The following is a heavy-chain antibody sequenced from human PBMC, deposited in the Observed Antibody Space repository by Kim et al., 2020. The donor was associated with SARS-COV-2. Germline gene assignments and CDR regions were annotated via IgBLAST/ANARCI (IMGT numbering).Heavy chain of an antibody. CDR2: MNPKSGNT. D-gene: IGHD6-19*01. J-gene: IGHJ4*02. Sequence: ASVKVSCKASGYTFSTYDINWVRQAPGQGLEWMAWMNPKSGNTGFAQKFQGRVTLTRNTSSSTAYMELRGLRSDVTAIYYCARTRTWLQPFDFWGQGTLVTVAS. CDR3: ARTRTWLQPFDF. V-gene: IGHV1-8*01. CDR1: GYTFSTYD.